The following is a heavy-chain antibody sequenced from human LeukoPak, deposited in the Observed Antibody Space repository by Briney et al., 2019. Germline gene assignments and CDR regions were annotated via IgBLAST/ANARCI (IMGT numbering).Heavy chain of an antibody. D-gene: IGHD1-26*01. V-gene: IGHV3-21*01. CDR3: AREVGPTDY. CDR1: GFTFSNYA. CDR2: ISSVGNYI. Sequence: PGGSLRLSCAASGFTFSNYAVNWVRQAPGKGLEWVSSISSVGNYIYYTDSVKGRFTVSRDNAKNSLYLQMNSLRVEDTAVYYCAREVGPTDYWGQGTLVTVSS. J-gene: IGHJ4*02.